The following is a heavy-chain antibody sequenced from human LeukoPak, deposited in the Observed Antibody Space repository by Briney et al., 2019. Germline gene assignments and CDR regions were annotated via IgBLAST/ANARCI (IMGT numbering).Heavy chain of an antibody. Sequence: PSETLSLTCTVSGGSIGTYYWSWIRQSPGKGLEWIGYIYHSGSTKYNPSLKSRVTISVDKSKNQFSLKLSSVTAADTAVYYCARASREKMVRGVLGYFDYWGQGTLVTVSS. J-gene: IGHJ4*02. V-gene: IGHV4-59*01. D-gene: IGHD3-10*01. CDR2: IYHSGST. CDR3: ARASREKMVRGVLGYFDY. CDR1: GGSIGTYY.